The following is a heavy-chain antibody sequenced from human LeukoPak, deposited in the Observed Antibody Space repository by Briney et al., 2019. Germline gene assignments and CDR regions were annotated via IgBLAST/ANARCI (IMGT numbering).Heavy chain of an antibody. V-gene: IGHV3-38-3*01. D-gene: IGHD3-10*01. Sequence: GGSLRLSCAASGFTVSSNEMSWVRQAPGKGLEWVSSISGGSTYYADSRKGRFTISRDNSKNTLHLQMNSLRAEDTAVYHCAKDQNYFGSGSNAIDYWGQGTLVTVSS. CDR3: AKDQNYFGSGSNAIDY. CDR2: ISGGST. J-gene: IGHJ4*02. CDR1: GFTVSSNE.